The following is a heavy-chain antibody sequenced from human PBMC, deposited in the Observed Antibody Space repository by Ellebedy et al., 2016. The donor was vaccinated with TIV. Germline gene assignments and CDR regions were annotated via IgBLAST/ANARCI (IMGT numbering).Heavy chain of an antibody. Sequence: GGSLRLSCAASGFTFSSFAMNWLRQVPGKGLEWVSGISGGGDSTNYADSAKGRLTISRDNSKNTFYLQKDSLSAEDTALYYCAKDRGSGWYENWFDPWGQGTLVIVSS. CDR3: AKDRGSGWYENWFDP. CDR2: ISGGGDST. D-gene: IGHD6-19*01. V-gene: IGHV3-23*01. J-gene: IGHJ5*02. CDR1: GFTFSSFA.